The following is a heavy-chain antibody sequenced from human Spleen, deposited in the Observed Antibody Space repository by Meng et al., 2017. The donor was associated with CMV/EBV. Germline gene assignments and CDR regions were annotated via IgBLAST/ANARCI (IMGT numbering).Heavy chain of an antibody. CDR3: ARGNSRSSSSTSCGY. D-gene: IGHD6-6*01. J-gene: IGHJ4*02. V-gene: IGHV3-11*04. Sequence: GESLKISCAASGFTFSDFHMSWIRQAPGKGLEWISSISAGSISIYYADSVKGRFTISRDNARNSLDLQTNSLRVEDTAVYYCARGNSRSSSSTSCGYWGQGTLVTVSS. CDR1: GFTFSDFH. CDR2: ISAGSISI.